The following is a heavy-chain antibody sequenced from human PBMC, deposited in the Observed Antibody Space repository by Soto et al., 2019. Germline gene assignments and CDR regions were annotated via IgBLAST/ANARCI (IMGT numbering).Heavy chain of an antibody. CDR3: AKAPPKNARPGIAASGTNGYFDL. CDR1: GFTFSSYA. V-gene: IGHV3-23*01. CDR2: ISGSGGST. D-gene: IGHD6-13*01. J-gene: IGHJ2*01. Sequence: EVQLLESGGGLVQPGGSLRLSCAASGFTFSSYAMSWVRQAPGKGLEWVSAISGSGGSTYYADSVKGRFTISRDNSKNTLYLQMNSLRAEHTAVYYCAKAPPKNARPGIAASGTNGYFDLWGRGPLVTVSS.